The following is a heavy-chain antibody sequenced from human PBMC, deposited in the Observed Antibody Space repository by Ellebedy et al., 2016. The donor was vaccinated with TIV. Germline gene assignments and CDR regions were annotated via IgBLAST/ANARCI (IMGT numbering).Heavy chain of an antibody. CDR3: ARLHSSWYPNDAFDI. CDR2: INPNSGGT. V-gene: IGHV1-2*04. D-gene: IGHD6-13*01. Sequence: ASVKVSXXVSGYTLTELSMHWVRQAPGQGLEWMGWINPNSGGTNYAQKFQGWVTMTRDTSTSTVYMELSSLRSEDTAVYYCARLHSSWYPNDAFDIWGQGTMVTVSS. J-gene: IGHJ3*02. CDR1: GYTLTELS.